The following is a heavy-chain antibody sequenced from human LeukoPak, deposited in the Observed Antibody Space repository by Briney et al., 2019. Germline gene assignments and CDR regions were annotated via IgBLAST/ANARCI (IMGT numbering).Heavy chain of an antibody. CDR3: ARDRSDYDILTGLDY. Sequence: SETLSLTCTVSGYSISSGYYWGWIRQPPGKGLEWIGSIYHSGSTYYNPSLKSRVTISVDTSKNQFSLKLSSVTAADTAVYYCARDRSDYDILTGLDYWGQGTLVTVSS. J-gene: IGHJ4*02. CDR1: GYSISSGYY. D-gene: IGHD3-9*01. CDR2: IYHSGST. V-gene: IGHV4-38-2*02.